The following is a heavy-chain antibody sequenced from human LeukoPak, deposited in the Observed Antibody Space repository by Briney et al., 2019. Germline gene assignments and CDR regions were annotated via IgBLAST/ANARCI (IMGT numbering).Heavy chain of an antibody. J-gene: IGHJ4*02. Sequence: RSGGSLRLSCTASGFTFGDHAMSWVRQAPGKGLEWVGFIRSKTYGGTTEYAASVKGRFTISRDDSKSIAYLQMNSLRTEDTAVYYCAKAPYYDILTGYLDYWGQGTLVTVSS. CDR1: GFTFGDHA. CDR2: IRSKTYGGTT. V-gene: IGHV3-49*04. CDR3: AKAPYYDILTGYLDY. D-gene: IGHD3-9*01.